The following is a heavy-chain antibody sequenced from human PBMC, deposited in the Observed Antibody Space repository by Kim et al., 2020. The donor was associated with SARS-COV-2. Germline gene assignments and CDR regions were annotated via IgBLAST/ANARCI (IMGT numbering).Heavy chain of an antibody. CDR1: GFTFSSYA. CDR3: AKDRGCSSSWPCIDY. Sequence: GGSLRLSCAASGFTFSSYAMSWVRQAPGKGLEWVSAISGGGSTYYADSVKGRFTISRDNSKNTLYLQMNSLRAEDTAVYYCAKDRGCSSSWPCIDYWGQGTLVTVSS. CDR2: ISGGGST. J-gene: IGHJ4*02. V-gene: IGHV3-23*01. D-gene: IGHD6-13*01.